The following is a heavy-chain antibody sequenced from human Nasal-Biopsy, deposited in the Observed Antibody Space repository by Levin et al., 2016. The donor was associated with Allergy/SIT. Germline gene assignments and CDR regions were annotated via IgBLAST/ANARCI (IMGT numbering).Heavy chain of an antibody. D-gene: IGHD6-13*01. CDR1: GFAFSSYW. J-gene: IGHJ4*02. V-gene: IGHV4-59*01. CDR3: ARDLGVDASTWYS. Sequence: SQTLSLTCAASGFAFSSYWMSWVRQPPGKGLEWIGYMFHTGTTRYNPYLKSRVTMSLDTSKNHFSMQLRSVTAADKAVYYCARDLGVDASTWYSWGQGTLVTVSS. CDR2: MFHTGTT.